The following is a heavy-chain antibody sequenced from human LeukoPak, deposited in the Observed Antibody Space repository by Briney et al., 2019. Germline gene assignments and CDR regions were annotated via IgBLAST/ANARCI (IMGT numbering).Heavy chain of an antibody. CDR2: IYYSGST. D-gene: IGHD1-1*01. CDR3: ARARTTGTTGYYGMDV. J-gene: IGHJ6*01. Sequence: SETLSLTCTVSGGSISSYYWSWIRQPPGKGLEWIGYIYYSGSTNYNPSLKSRVTISVDTSKNQFSLKLSSVTAADTAVYYCARARTTGTTGYYGMDVWGKGPRSPSPQ. CDR1: GGSISSYY. V-gene: IGHV4-59*01.